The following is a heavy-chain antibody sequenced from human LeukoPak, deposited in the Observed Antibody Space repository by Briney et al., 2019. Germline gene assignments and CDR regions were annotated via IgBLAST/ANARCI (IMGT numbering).Heavy chain of an antibody. CDR1: GGSISSYY. CDR2: INTSGST. J-gene: IGHJ6*02. D-gene: IGHD3-10*01. V-gene: IGHV4-4*07. CDR3: ARGTVRGVIYGMDV. Sequence: PSETLSLTCTVSGGSISSYYWTWIRQSAGKGLEWIGRINTSGSTNYNPSLRSRVTMSVNTSKNQFSLKLSSVTAADTAVYYCARGTVRGVIYGMDVWGQGTTVTVSS.